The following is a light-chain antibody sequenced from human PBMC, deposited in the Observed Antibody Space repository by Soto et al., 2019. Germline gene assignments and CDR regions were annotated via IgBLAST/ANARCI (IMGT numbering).Light chain of an antibody. CDR1: QSVSSSY. CDR3: QQYGSSPLT. J-gene: IGKJ3*01. V-gene: IGKV3-20*01. Sequence: EIVFTQSPGTPSLSPGERATLSCRASQSVSSSYLAWYQQKPGQAPRLLIYGASSRATGIPDRFSGSGSGTDFTLTISRLEPEDFAVYYCQQYGSSPLTFGPGTKVDI. CDR2: GAS.